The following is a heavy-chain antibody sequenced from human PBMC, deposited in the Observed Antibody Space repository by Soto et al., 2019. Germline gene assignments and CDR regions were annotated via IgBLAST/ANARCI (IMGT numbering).Heavy chain of an antibody. CDR3: ARGTFSYGANLHDFDF. CDR1: GGSISSGGYS. CDR2: IFHTEGA. Sequence: QPHLQESGSGLLKSSATLSLTCGASGGSISSGGYSWSWIRQSPGKGLEWIGYIFHTEGAYAAPSLTGRVTMSVDLSKNGFSLRLHSVTAADTAVYYCARGTFSYGANLHDFDFWGQGSLVTVSA. J-gene: IGHJ4*02. D-gene: IGHD5-18*01. V-gene: IGHV4-30-2*06.